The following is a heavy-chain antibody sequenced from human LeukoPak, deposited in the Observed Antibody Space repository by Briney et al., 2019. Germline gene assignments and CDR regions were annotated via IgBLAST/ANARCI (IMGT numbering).Heavy chain of an antibody. Sequence: GRSLRLSCAASGFTFSSYAMHWVRQAPGKGLEWVAVISYDGSNKYYADSVKGRFTISRDNSKNTLYLQMNSLRAEDTAVYYCARVPVGAATEPSGWFDPWGQGTLVTVSS. CDR3: ARVPVGAATEPSGWFDP. CDR2: ISYDGSNK. D-gene: IGHD2-15*01. V-gene: IGHV3-30-3*01. J-gene: IGHJ5*02. CDR1: GFTFSSYA.